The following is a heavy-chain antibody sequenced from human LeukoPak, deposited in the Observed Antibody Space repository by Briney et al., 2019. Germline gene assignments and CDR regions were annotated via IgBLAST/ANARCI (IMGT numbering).Heavy chain of an antibody. D-gene: IGHD4-17*01. V-gene: IGHV3-33*01. CDR1: GFTFSSYC. CDR2: IWYDGSNK. CDR3: ARVNYGDYSDY. J-gene: IGHJ4*02. Sequence: GGSLRLSCAASGFTFSSYCMHWVRQAPGKGLEWVAVIWYDGSNKYYADSVKGRFTISRDNSKNTLYLQMNSLRAEDTAVYYCARVNYGDYSDYWGQGTLVTVSS.